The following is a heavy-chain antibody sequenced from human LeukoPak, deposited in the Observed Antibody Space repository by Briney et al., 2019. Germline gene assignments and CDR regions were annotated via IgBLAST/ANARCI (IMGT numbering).Heavy chain of an antibody. CDR1: GGSISSGGYY. D-gene: IGHD3-10*01. Sequence: SSETLSLTCTGSGGSISSGGYYWSWIRQPPGKGMEWIGYIYYSGSTNYNPSLKSRVTVSVDTSKNQFSLKLNSVTAADTAVYYCARRLALVLSPAFEIWGQGTMVTISS. V-gene: IGHV4-61*08. J-gene: IGHJ3*02. CDR2: IYYSGST. CDR3: ARRLALVLSPAFEI.